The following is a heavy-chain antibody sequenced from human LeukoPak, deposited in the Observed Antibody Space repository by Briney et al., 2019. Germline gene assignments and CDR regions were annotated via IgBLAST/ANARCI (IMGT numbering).Heavy chain of an antibody. CDR2: ISGSGGST. D-gene: IGHD6-13*01. Sequence: GGSLRLSCAASGFTFSSYAMSWVRQAPGKGLEWVSAISGSGGSTYYADSVKGRFTISRDNSKNTLYLQMNSLRAEDTAVYYCAKTSLPGIAAAGRWDFDYWGQGTLVTVSS. V-gene: IGHV3-23*01. CDR3: AKTSLPGIAAAGRWDFDY. CDR1: GFTFSSYA. J-gene: IGHJ4*02.